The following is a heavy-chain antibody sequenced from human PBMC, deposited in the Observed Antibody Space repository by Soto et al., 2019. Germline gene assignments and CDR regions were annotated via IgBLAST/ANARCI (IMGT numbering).Heavy chain of an antibody. J-gene: IGHJ3*02. CDR3: AKAPSAGWYAFDI. CDR1: GFTFSSYA. CDR2: ISGSGCST. D-gene: IGHD6-13*01. Sequence: GGTLRLSCAASGFTFSSYAMSWVRQAPGKGLEWVSAISGSGCSTYYADSVKGRLTISRDNSKNTLYLQMNSLRAEDKGVYYCAKAPSAGWYAFDIWGQGTMVTVSS. V-gene: IGHV3-23*01.